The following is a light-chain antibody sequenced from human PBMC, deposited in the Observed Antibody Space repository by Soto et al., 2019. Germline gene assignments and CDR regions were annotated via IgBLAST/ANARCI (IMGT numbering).Light chain of an antibody. CDR3: QHYNTQSIT. J-gene: IGKJ4*01. CDR1: ENMLKF. V-gene: IGKV1-5*01. CDR2: AAS. Sequence: DIQLIQSPSTLSASVGDRVTIRCRASENMLKFLAWYQQRSGSAPNLLIYAASDLESGVPSRFSGSGSGTEFTLTIDNLQPNDSATYYCQHYNTQSITFGGGTKVDVK.